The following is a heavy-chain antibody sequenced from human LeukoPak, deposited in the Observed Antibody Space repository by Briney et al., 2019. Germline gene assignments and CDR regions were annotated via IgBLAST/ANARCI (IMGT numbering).Heavy chain of an antibody. J-gene: IGHJ4*02. Sequence: ASVTVSCKASGYTFTTYAMNWVRQAPGQGLEWMGWINTNTGNPTSAQGFTGRFVFSLDTSVSTAYLQISSLKAADTAVYYCARDQRGGATGFDYWGQGTLVTVSS. CDR2: INTNTGNP. CDR1: GYTFTTYA. CDR3: ARDQRGGATGFDY. D-gene: IGHD6-13*01. V-gene: IGHV7-4-1*02.